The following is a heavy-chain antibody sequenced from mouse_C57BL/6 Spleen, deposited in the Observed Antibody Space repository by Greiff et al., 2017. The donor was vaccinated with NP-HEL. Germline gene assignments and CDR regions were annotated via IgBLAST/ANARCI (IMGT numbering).Heavy chain of an antibody. CDR3: ARSGMGREYFDY. CDR2: INPSTGGT. CDR1: GYSFTGYY. Sequence: EVKLVESGPELVKPGASVKISCKASGYSFTGYYMNWVKQSPEKSLEWIGEINPSTGGTTYNQKFKAKATLTVDKSSSTAYMQLKSLTSEDSAVYYCARSGMGREYFDYWGQGTTLTVSS. V-gene: IGHV1-42*01. J-gene: IGHJ2*01. D-gene: IGHD4-1*01.